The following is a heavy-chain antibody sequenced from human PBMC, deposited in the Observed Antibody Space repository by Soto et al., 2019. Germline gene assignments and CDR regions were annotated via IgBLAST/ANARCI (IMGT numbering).Heavy chain of an antibody. D-gene: IGHD3-3*01. V-gene: IGHV1-58*01. CDR1: GFTFTSSA. J-gene: IGHJ6*02. CDR2: IVVGSGNT. Sequence: SVMVSCKASGFTFTSSAVQWVRQARGQRLEWIGWIVVGSGNTNYAQKFQERVTITRDMSTSTAYMELSSLRSEDTAVYYCAASGGPSYYDFWSGYYPYYYGMDVWGQGTTVTVSS. CDR3: AASGGPSYYDFWSGYYPYYYGMDV.